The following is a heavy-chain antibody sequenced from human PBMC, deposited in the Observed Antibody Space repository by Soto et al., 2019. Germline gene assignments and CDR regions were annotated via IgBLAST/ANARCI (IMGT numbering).Heavy chain of an antibody. V-gene: IGHV1-69*13. CDR2: IIPIFGTA. Sequence: SVKVSCKASGGTFSRYAISWVRQAPGQGREWMGGIIPIFGTANYAQKYQGRVTITADESTSTAYMELSSLRSEDAAVYYCARSPPVQLGYGSGGSCRGPRRGFDYWGQGTLVTVSS. J-gene: IGHJ4*02. D-gene: IGHD2-15*01. CDR1: GGTFSRYA. CDR3: ARSPPVQLGYGSGGSCRGPRRGFDY.